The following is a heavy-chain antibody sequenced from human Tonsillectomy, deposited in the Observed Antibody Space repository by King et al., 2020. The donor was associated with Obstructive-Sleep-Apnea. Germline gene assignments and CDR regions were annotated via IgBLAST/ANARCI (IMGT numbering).Heavy chain of an antibody. Sequence: VQLQESGPGLVKPSETLSLTCTVSGGSISSYYWSWIRQPAGKGLEWIGRIYTSGSTNYNPSIKSRVTMSVDTSKNQFSLKLSSVTAADTAVYYCARDYYGSGRQSRFDYWGQGTLVTVSS. D-gene: IGHD3-10*01. CDR1: GGSISSYY. CDR3: ARDYYGSGRQSRFDY. J-gene: IGHJ4*02. CDR2: IYTSGST. V-gene: IGHV4-4*07.